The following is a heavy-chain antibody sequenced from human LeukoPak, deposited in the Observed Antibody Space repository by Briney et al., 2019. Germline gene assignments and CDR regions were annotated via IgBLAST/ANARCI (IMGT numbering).Heavy chain of an antibody. D-gene: IGHD6-19*01. CDR1: GGSFSGYY. CDR3: ARQGITMAGTASYYIDV. J-gene: IGHJ6*03. Sequence: SETLSLTCAVYGGSFSGYYWSWIRQPPGKGLEWIGEINHSGSTNYSPSLKSRVTMSLDTSKNHFSPKLSSLTAADTAVYYCARQGITMAGTASYYIDVWGNGTTVTISS. CDR2: INHSGST. V-gene: IGHV4-34*01.